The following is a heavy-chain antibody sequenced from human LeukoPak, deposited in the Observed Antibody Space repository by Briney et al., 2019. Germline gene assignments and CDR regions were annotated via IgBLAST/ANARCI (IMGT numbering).Heavy chain of an antibody. CDR2: IGYSGGDV. Sequence: GGSLRLSCAASGFTFSSYAMTWVRQAPGKGLEWVSVIGYSGGDVQYADSVKGRFTISRDNSKNTLYLQMNSLRVEDTAVYYCAKYAPPTTVVTRFFDYWGQGTLVTVSS. D-gene: IGHD4-23*01. CDR1: GFTFSSYA. CDR3: AKYAPPTTVVTRFFDY. J-gene: IGHJ4*02. V-gene: IGHV3-23*01.